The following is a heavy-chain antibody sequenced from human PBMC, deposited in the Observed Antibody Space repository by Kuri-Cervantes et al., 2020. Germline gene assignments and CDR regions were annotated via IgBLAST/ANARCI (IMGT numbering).Heavy chain of an antibody. CDR2: ISDSGGSI. Sequence: GGSLRLSCAASGFSFRNYAMSWVRQAPGKGLEWVSVISDSGGSIFYADSVKGRFTISRDNSKNTLYLQMNSLRAEDTATYYCAKGQNNRYFDYWGQGTRVTVSS. CDR3: AKGQNNRYFDY. V-gene: IGHV3-23*01. CDR1: GFSFRNYA. J-gene: IGHJ4*02. D-gene: IGHD1-14*01.